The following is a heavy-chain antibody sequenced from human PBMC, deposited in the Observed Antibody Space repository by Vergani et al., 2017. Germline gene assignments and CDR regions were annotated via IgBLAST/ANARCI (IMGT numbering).Heavy chain of an antibody. J-gene: IGHJ4*02. V-gene: IGHV3-7*03. Sequence: EVQLVESGGGSVQPGGSLRLSCAVSGFLFSSYWMSWVRQAPGKGLEWVANIKQDGSEKYYVDSVKGRFTISRDNAKNSLYLQMSSLRAEDTAVYYCARAPDVVVVPVDYWGQGTVVTVSS. CDR3: ARAPDVVVVPVDY. D-gene: IGHD2-2*01. CDR2: IKQDGSEK. CDR1: GFLFSSYW.